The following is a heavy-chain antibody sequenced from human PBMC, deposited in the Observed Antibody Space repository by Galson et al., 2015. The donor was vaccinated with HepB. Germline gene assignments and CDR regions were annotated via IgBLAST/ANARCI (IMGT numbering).Heavy chain of an antibody. CDR2: IYSGGST. CDR3: ARVRNYYDSSGYYPDLYYYYYGMDV. Sequence: SLRLSCAASGFTVSSNYMSWVRQAPGKGLEWVSVIYSGGSTYYADPVKGRFTISRDNSKNTLYLQMNSLRAEDTAVYYCARVRNYYDSSGYYPDLYYYYYGMDVWGQGTTVTVSS. D-gene: IGHD3-22*01. CDR1: GFTVSSNY. V-gene: IGHV3-66*01. J-gene: IGHJ6*02.